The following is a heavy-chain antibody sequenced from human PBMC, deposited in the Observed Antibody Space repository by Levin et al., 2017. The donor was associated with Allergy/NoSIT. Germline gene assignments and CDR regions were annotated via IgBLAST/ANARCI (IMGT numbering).Heavy chain of an antibody. J-gene: IGHJ3*02. CDR2: INSDGNST. Sequence: GGSLRLSCAASGFTFSNYWMHWVRQAPGKGLVWVSRINSDGNSTRYADSVKGRFTISRDDAKNTLYLQMNSLRAEDTAGYYCATGGRYAILTGDYISHAFAIWGQGTMVTVSS. V-gene: IGHV3-74*01. CDR1: GFTFSNYW. D-gene: IGHD3-9*01. CDR3: ATGGRYAILTGDYISHAFAI.